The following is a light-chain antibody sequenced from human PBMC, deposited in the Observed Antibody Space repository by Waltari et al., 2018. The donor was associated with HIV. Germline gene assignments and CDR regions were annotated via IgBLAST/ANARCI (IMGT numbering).Light chain of an antibody. Sequence: SSELAQDPAVSVALGQTVRITYQGDSVRSYSARWYQQKPGQAPVLVVYGENNRPSGIPDRFSGSSSGNTASLTIAGAQAEDEADYYCNSRDSSGHWFFGGGTKVTVL. J-gene: IGLJ3*02. CDR3: NSRDSSGHWF. CDR2: GEN. CDR1: SVRSYS. V-gene: IGLV3-19*01.